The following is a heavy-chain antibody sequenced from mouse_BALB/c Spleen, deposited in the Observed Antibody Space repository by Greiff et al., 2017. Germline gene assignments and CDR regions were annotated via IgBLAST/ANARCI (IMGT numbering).Heavy chain of an antibody. CDR3: ARDDWFAY. V-gene: IGHV5-6-5*01. CDR2: ISSGGST. CDR1: GFTFSSYA. Sequence: EVQLVESGGGLVKPGGSLKLSCAASGFTFSSYAMSWVRQTPEKRLEWVASISSGGSTYYPDSVKGRFTISRDNARNILYLQMSSLRSEDTAMYYCARDDWFAYWGQGTLVTVSA. J-gene: IGHJ3*01.